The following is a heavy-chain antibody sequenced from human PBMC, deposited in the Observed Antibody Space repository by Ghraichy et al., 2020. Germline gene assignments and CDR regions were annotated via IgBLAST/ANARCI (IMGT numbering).Heavy chain of an antibody. CDR1: GYTFTSYD. D-gene: IGHD6-13*01. CDR2: MNPNSGNT. CDR3: ARDYSSSWLYWYFDL. J-gene: IGHJ2*01. V-gene: IGHV1-8*01. Sequence: ASVKVSCKASGYTFTSYDINWVRQATGQGLEWMGWMNPNSGNTGYAQKFQGRVTMTRNTSISTAYMELSSLRSEDTAVYYCARDYSSSWLYWYFDLWGRGTLVTVSS.